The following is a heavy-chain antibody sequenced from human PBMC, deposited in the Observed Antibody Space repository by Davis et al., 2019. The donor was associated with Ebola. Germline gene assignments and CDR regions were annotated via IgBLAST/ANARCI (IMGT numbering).Heavy chain of an antibody. CDR3: ASLRRTITGMDDAFDI. Sequence: GESLKISCKDSGNSFSSHWIGWVRQLPGKGLEWMGIIYTGDSDTRYSPSFRGQVTISADKSIKTAFLQWSSLKASETALYYCASLRRTITGMDDAFDIWGQGTMVTVSS. V-gene: IGHV5-51*01. CDR2: IYTGDSDT. CDR1: GNSFSSHW. J-gene: IGHJ3*02. D-gene: IGHD2-8*02.